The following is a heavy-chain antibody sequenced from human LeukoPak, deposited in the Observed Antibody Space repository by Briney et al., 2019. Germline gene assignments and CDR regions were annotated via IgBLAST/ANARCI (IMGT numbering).Heavy chain of an antibody. CDR1: GFTFSSYS. Sequence: PGGSLRLSCAASGFTFSSYSMNWVRQAPGKGLEWVGRIKSKTDGGTIDYAAPVKGRFTISRDDSKNTLYLQMNSLKTEDTAVYYCTTDRPSSGWYTGAFDIWGQGTMVTVSS. CDR2: IKSKTDGGTI. J-gene: IGHJ3*02. CDR3: TTDRPSSGWYTGAFDI. V-gene: IGHV3-15*01. D-gene: IGHD6-19*01.